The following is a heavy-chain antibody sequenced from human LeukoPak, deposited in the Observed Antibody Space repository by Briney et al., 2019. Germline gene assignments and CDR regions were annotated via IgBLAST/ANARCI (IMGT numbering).Heavy chain of an antibody. CDR3: ARGRRAGSRFDY. D-gene: IGHD5-24*01. J-gene: IGHJ4*02. Sequence: SETLSLTCAVYGGSFSGYYWSWIRQPPGKGLEWIGEINHSGSTNYNPSLKSRVTISVDTSKNQFSLKLSSVTAADTAVYYCARGRRAGSRFDYWGRGTLVTVSS. V-gene: IGHV4-34*01. CDR1: GGSFSGYY. CDR2: INHSGST.